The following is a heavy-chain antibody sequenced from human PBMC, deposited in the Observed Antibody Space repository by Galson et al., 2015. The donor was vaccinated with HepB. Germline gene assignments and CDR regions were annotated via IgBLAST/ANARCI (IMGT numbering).Heavy chain of an antibody. CDR3: ARDSSIAARRGAGGQYYFGLDV. CDR1: GGSINSYY. J-gene: IGHJ6*02. CDR2: IYYSGST. Sequence: SETLSLTCSVSGGSINSYYWSWIRQPPGKGLEWIGYIYYSGSTNYNPSLESRVTISVDSSKRQFSLTLTSATAADTATYYCARDSSIAARRGAGGQYYFGLDVWGQGTTVTVSS. V-gene: IGHV4-59*01. D-gene: IGHD6-6*01.